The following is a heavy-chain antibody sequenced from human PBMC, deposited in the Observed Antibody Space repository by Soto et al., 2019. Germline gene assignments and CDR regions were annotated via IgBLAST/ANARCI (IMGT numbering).Heavy chain of an antibody. D-gene: IGHD2-15*01. CDR1: GGSISSYY. CDR2: IYYSGST. V-gene: IGHV4-59*08. CDR3: ARRYGGTFDY. J-gene: IGHJ4*02. Sequence: SETLSLTCTVSGGSISSYYWSWIRQPPGKGLEWIGYIYYSGSTSYNPSLKSRVTISVDTSKNQFSLKLSSVTAADTAVYYCARRYGGTFDYWGQGTLVTVSS.